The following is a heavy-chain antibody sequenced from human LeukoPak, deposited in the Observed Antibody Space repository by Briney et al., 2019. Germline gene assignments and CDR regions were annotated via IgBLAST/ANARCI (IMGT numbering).Heavy chain of an antibody. CDR3: ARHVVVVDATRGKYYYMDV. D-gene: IGHD2-15*01. J-gene: IGHJ6*03. V-gene: IGHV5-51*01. CDR2: FYPVGSDT. Sequence: GEPLKTSGKASGYSFTSYWSTWSPQIPGKGLGWSGIFYPVGSDTRYSPSFQGQVTISADKSISNAYLQWSSLKASDTAMYYCARHVVVVDATRGKYYYMDVWGKGTTVTVSS. CDR1: GYSFTSYW.